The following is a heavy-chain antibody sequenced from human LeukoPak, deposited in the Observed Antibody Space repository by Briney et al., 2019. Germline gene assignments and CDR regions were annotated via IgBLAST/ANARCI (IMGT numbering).Heavy chain of an antibody. V-gene: IGHV1-8*03. J-gene: IGHJ3*02. CDR1: GYTFTGYY. CDR2: MNPNSGNT. D-gene: IGHD1-26*01. CDR3: ARWSGSYDAFDI. Sequence: ASVKVSCKASGYTFTGYYMHWVRQAPGQGLEWMGWMNPNSGNTGYAQKFQGRVTITRNTSISTAYMELSSLRSEDTAVYYCARWSGSYDAFDIWGQGTMVTVSS.